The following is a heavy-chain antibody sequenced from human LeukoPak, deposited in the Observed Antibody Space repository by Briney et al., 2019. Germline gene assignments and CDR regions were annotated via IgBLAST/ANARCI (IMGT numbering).Heavy chain of an antibody. D-gene: IGHD3-10*01. CDR1: GLTFRSYG. CDR2: ISFDGTNK. V-gene: IGHV3-30*18. CDR3: AKMWGTIVRGLIPYYYGMDV. Sequence: GVSLRLSCAASGLTFRSYGMHWVRQSPGKGLEWVALISFDGTNKYYADSVKGRFTISRNNSKNALHLQMNSLRPEDTAVYYCAKMWGTIVRGLIPYYYGMDVWGQGTTVTVSS. J-gene: IGHJ6*02.